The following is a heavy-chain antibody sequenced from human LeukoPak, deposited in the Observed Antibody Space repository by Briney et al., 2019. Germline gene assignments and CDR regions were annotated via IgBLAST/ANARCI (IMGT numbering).Heavy chain of an antibody. J-gene: IGHJ3*02. CDR1: GFTFSSYG. Sequence: GGSLRLSCAASGFTFSSYGMRWVRQAPGKGLEWVAVISYDGSNKYYADSVKGRFTISRDNSKNTLYLQMNSLRAEDTAVYYCAKAGTMLAFDIWGQGTMVTVSS. V-gene: IGHV3-30*18. CDR3: AKAGTMLAFDI. D-gene: IGHD3-10*02. CDR2: ISYDGSNK.